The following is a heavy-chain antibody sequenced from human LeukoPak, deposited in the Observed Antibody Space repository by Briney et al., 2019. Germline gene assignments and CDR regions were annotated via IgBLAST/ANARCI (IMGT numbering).Heavy chain of an antibody. Sequence: GESLQISCQSSGYSFTTYWIGWVRQMPGKGVEWMGIIYPSDSDTRYSPSFQGQVTISADKSISTAYLQWSSLKASDTAMYYCATTTVTTGSPFDYWGQGTLVTVSS. D-gene: IGHD4-11*01. J-gene: IGHJ4*02. CDR3: ATTTVTTGSPFDY. V-gene: IGHV5-51*01. CDR2: IYPSDSDT. CDR1: GYSFTTYW.